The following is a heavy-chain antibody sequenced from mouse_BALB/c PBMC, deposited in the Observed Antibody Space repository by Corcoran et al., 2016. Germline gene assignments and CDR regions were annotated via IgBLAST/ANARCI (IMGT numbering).Heavy chain of an antibody. Sequence: DVQLQESGPGLVKPSQSLSLTCSVTGYSITSGYYWNWIRQFPGNKLEWMGYISYDGSNNYNPSLKNRISITRDTSKNQFFLKLNSVTTEDTATYYCARDTTGAMDYWGQRTSLTVSS. CDR1: GYSITSGYY. CDR2: ISYDGSN. D-gene: IGHD1-1*01. V-gene: IGHV3-6*02. J-gene: IGHJ4*01. CDR3: ARDTTGAMDY.